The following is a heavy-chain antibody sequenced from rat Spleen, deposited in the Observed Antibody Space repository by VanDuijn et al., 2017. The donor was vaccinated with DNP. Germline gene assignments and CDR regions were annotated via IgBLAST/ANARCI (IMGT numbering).Heavy chain of an antibody. CDR3: TRHDYSNYYFDY. Sequence: EVQLAESGGDLVQPGRSVKLSCAVSGFTFSSFPMAWVRQAPTKGLEWVAAITFSGGNTYYRDSVKGRFTISRDNAESALYLRMDSLRSEDTATYYCTRHDYSNYYFDYWGRGVMVTVSS. CDR1: GFTFSSFP. J-gene: IGHJ2*01. V-gene: IGHV5-46*01. D-gene: IGHD1-8*01. CDR2: ITFSGGNT.